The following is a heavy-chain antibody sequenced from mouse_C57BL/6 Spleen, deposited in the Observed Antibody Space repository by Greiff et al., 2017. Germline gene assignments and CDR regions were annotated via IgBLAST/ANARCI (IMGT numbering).Heavy chain of an antibody. CDR1: GYTFTSYW. J-gene: IGHJ1*03. D-gene: IGHD1-1*01. V-gene: IGHV1-64*01. CDR2: IHPNSGST. CDR3: ARHELRDWYFDV. Sequence: VQLQQPGAELVKPGASVKLSCKASGYTFTSYWMHWVKQRPGQGLEWIGMIHPNSGSTNYNEKFKSKATLTVDKSSSTVYMELSRLTSEDSAVYFCARHELRDWYFDVWGTGTTVTVSS.